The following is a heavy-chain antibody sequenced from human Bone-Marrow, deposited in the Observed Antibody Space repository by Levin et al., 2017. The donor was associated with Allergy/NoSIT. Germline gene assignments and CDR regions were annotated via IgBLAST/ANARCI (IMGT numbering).Heavy chain of an antibody. CDR3: AEEKEVDLSRARYYYYGLDV. D-gene: IGHD5-12*01. CDR1: GFTLRDYV. V-gene: IGHV3-23*01. CDR2: LGSGGA. J-gene: IGHJ6*02. Sequence: GGSLRLSCGASGFTLRDYVMHWVRQAPGKGLEWVSSLGSGGASYGDSVKGRFTISRDSSKNSLYLQMNSLRAEDTAVYFCAEEKEVDLSRARYYYYGLDVWGQGSTV.